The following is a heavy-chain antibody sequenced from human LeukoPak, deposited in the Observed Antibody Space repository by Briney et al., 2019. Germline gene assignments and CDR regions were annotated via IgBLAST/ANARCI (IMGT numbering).Heavy chain of an antibody. CDR3: ARDLSVLAKYYYGMDV. Sequence: GGSLRLSCAASGFTFSSYSMNWVRQAPGKGLEWVSSISSSSYIYYADSVKGRFTISRDNAKNSLYLQMNSLRAEDTAVYYCARDLSVLAKYYYGMDVWGQGTTVTVSS. CDR2: ISSSSYI. V-gene: IGHV3-21*01. D-gene: IGHD3-3*02. CDR1: GFTFSSYS. J-gene: IGHJ6*02.